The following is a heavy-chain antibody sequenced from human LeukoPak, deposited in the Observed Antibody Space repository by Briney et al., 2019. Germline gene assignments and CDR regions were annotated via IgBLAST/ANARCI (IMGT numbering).Heavy chain of an antibody. CDR1: GGSFSGYY. Sequence: SETLSLTCAVYGGSFSGYYWSWIRQPPGKGLEWIGEIYHRRSTNYNPSLKSRVTMSVDTSKNQFSLKLSSVTAADTAVYYCARGGALWTVMNWGQGTLVTVSS. CDR2: IYHRRST. CDR3: ARGGALWTVMN. D-gene: IGHD3/OR15-3a*01. V-gene: IGHV4-34*01. J-gene: IGHJ4*02.